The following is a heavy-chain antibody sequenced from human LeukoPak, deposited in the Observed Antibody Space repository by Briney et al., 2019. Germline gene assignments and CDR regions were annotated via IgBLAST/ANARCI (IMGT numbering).Heavy chain of an antibody. CDR1: GFTFSSYA. CDR3: AREPFGYSYAYPLHYFDY. J-gene: IGHJ4*02. D-gene: IGHD5-18*01. CDR2: ISYDGTNK. Sequence: GGSLRLSCAASGFTFSSYAMHWVRQAPGKGLEWVAVISYDGTNKYYEDSVKGRFTISRDNSKNKVCLQMNSLRAEDTAVYYCAREPFGYSYAYPLHYFDYWGQGSLVTVSS. V-gene: IGHV3-30*04.